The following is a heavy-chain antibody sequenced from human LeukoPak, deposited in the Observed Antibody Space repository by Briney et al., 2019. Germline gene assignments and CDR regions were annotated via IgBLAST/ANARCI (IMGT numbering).Heavy chain of an antibody. D-gene: IGHD2-15*01. CDR3: AKDRAVVVVAASPTDY. Sequence: GGSLRLSCTVSGFTFSSYAMNWVRQAPGKGLEWVSAISGSGGSTYYADSVKGRFTISRDNPKNTLYLQMNSQRAEDTAVYYCAKDRAVVVVAASPTDYWGQGTLVTVSS. J-gene: IGHJ4*02. V-gene: IGHV3-23*01. CDR1: GFTFSSYA. CDR2: ISGSGGST.